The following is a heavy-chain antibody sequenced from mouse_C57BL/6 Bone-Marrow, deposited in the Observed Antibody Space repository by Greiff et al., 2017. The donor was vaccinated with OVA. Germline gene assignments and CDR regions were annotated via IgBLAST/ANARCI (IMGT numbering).Heavy chain of an antibody. J-gene: IGHJ2*01. CDR2: ISYSGST. CDR1: GYSITSGYD. D-gene: IGHD2-1*01. Sequence: EVQLQESGPGMVKPSQSLSLTCTVTGYSITSGYDWHWIRHFPGNKLEWMGYISYSGSTNYNPSLKSRISITHDTSKNHFFLKLNSLTTEDTATYYCARVNIYYGLDYWGQGTTLTVSS. V-gene: IGHV3-1*01. CDR3: ARVNIYYGLDY.